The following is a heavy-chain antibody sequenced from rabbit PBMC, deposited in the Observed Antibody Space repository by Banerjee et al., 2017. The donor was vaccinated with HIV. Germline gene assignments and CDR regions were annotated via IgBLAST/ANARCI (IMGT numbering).Heavy chain of an antibody. D-gene: IGHD1-1*01. V-gene: IGHV1S45*01. J-gene: IGHJ2*01. CDR3: ARVDAYGGSTGYYWGAFDP. Sequence: QEQLVESGGGLVQPEGSLTLTCTASGFSFSSSYYMCWVRQAPGKGLEWIGCIYAGSSGNTYYASWAKGRFTISKPSSTTVTLQMTSLTAADTATYFCARVDAYGGSTGYYWGAFDPWGPGTLVTVS. CDR2: IYAGSSGNT. CDR1: GFSFSSSYY.